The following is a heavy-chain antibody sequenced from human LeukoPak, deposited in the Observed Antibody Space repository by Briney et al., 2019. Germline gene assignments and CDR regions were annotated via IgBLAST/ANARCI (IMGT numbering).Heavy chain of an antibody. CDR3: ARDKSSGSYSIPDY. V-gene: IGHV1-18*01. J-gene: IGHJ4*02. CDR1: GYTFTSYG. Sequence: GASVKVSCKASGYTFTSYGISWVRQAPGQGLEWMVWISAYNGNTNYAQKLQGRVTMTTDTSTSTAYMELRSLRSDDTAVYYCARDKSSGSYSIPDYWGQGTLVTVSS. D-gene: IGHD1-26*01. CDR2: ISAYNGNT.